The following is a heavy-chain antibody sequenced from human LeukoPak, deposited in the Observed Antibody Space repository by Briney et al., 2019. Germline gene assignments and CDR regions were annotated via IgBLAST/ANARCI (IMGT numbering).Heavy chain of an antibody. D-gene: IGHD4-17*01. V-gene: IGHV3-30*18. Sequence: GRSLRLSCAASGFTFSSYAMHWVRQAPGKGLEWVAIISYDGSNKFYADSVKGRFTISRDNSKNTLFLQMDSLRVEDTAVYYCAKDQSDYAGYYFDYWGQGTLVTVSS. CDR1: GFTFSSYA. CDR3: AKDQSDYAGYYFDY. J-gene: IGHJ4*02. CDR2: ISYDGSNK.